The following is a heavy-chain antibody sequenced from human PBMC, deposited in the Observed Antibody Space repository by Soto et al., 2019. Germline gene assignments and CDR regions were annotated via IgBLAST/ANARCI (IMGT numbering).Heavy chain of an antibody. Sequence: ETLSLTCAVSGGCMASIYHWAWIRQPPGRGLEWVASIYHTGTTYYHPSLKSRVTISVDTSKNQFSLKLSSVTAADTAVYYCARKYSGSYDYWGQGTLVTVSS. D-gene: IGHD1-26*01. CDR1: GGCMASIYH. CDR2: IYHTGTT. CDR3: ARKYSGSYDY. J-gene: IGHJ4*02. V-gene: IGHV4-38-2*01.